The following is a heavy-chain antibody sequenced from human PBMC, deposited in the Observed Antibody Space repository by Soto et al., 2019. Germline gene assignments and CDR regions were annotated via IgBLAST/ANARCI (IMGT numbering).Heavy chain of an antibody. CDR3: ATSREWVGDALPWDY. J-gene: IGHJ4*02. CDR2: IYHSAST. V-gene: IGHV4-4*02. D-gene: IGHD3-10*01. Sequence: GRRLAWVGEIYHSASTTYNPSLESLVTISVDQSKNQCSLKLTSVTAADTAVYYFATSREWVGDALPWDYWGQGIPVTASS.